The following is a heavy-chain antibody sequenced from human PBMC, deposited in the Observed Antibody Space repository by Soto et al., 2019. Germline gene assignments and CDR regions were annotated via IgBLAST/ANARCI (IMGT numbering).Heavy chain of an antibody. V-gene: IGHV4-34*01. D-gene: IGHD6-6*01. CDR2: INHSGST. CDR3: ATVSSIAARPVDY. CDR1: GGSFSGYY. Sequence: QVQLQQWGAGLLKPSETLSLTYAVYGGSFSGYYWSWIRQPPGKGLEWIGEINHSGSTNYNPSLKSRVTISVDTSKNQFSLKLSSVTAADTAVYYCATVSSIAARPVDYWGQGTLVTVSS. J-gene: IGHJ4*02.